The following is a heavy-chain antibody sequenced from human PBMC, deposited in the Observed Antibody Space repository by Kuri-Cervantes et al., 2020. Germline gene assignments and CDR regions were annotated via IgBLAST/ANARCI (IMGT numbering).Heavy chain of an antibody. CDR2: IYYSGST. CDR3: ARWGSGWYYFDY. D-gene: IGHD6-19*01. Sequence: SETLSLTCTVSGGSISSGDYYWSWIRQPPGKGLEWIGYIYYSGSTYYNPSLKSRVTISVDTSKNQFSLKLSSVTAADTAVYYCARWGSGWYYFDYWGQGTLVTVS. V-gene: IGHV4-30-4*01. J-gene: IGHJ4*02. CDR1: GGSISSGDYY.